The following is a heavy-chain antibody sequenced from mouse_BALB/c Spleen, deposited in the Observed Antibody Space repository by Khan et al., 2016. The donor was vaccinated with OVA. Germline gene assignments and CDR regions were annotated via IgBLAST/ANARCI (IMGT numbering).Heavy chain of an antibody. D-gene: IGHD1-3*01. Sequence: VQLQQSGTVLARPGASVKMSCKASGYSFTDYLIHWVKQRPGQGLEWIGDIFPGNSDTTYNQKFRDKAKLTADTSASAAYMELSSLTNEDSAVYYCTRGGYSSVAYWGQGTLVTVSA. CDR2: IFPGNSDT. CDR3: TRGGYSSVAY. CDR1: GYSFTDYL. J-gene: IGHJ3*01. V-gene: IGHV1-5*01.